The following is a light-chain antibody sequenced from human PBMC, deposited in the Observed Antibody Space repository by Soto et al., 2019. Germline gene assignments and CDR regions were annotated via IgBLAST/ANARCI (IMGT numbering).Light chain of an antibody. V-gene: IGKV3-20*01. Sequence: PGERATLSCRASQSVSSGFLAWYQQKPGQAPRLLIFDASRRATGIADTFSGSGSGIDFTLTVNRLEPGDFAVYYCQQYDISPTWTFGQGTKVDIK. CDR3: QQYDISPTWT. J-gene: IGKJ1*01. CDR1: QSVSSGF. CDR2: DAS.